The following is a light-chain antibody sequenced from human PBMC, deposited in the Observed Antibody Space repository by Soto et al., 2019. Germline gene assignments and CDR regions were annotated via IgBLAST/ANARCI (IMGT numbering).Light chain of an antibody. V-gene: IGKV1-9*01. J-gene: IGKJ1*01. CDR1: QGISSY. CDR2: AAS. CDR3: QQLNSDPPWT. Sequence: DIQLTQSPSFLSASVGDRVTITCRASQGISSYLAWYQQKPGKAPKLLIYAASTLQSGVPSRFSGSGSVTEFTLTISSLQPEDFATYYCQQLNSDPPWTFGQGTKVEIK.